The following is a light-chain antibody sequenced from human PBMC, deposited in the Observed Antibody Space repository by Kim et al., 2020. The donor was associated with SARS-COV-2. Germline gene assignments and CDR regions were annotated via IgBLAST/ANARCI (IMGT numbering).Light chain of an antibody. CDR2: STT. J-gene: IGLJ3*02. CDR1: TGAVTSGYY. V-gene: IGLV7-43*01. CDR3: LPYYGVAQV. Sequence: QAVVTQEPSLTVSPGGTVTLTCASSTGAVTSGYYPRWFQQKLGQARRPLTYSTTNKYSWNPALFSGSLLGDKAALTLSGVQPEDEAEYYCLPYYGVAQVFGRGAQLTVL.